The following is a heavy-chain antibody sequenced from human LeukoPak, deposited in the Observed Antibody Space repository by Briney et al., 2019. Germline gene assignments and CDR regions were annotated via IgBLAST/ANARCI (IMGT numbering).Heavy chain of an antibody. D-gene: IGHD2-2*01. CDR2: ISGSGGST. CDR1: GFTFSSYA. J-gene: IGHJ6*02. Sequence: GGSLRLSCAASGFTFSSYAMSWVRQAPGKGLEWVSAISGSGGSTYYADSVKGRFTISRDNSKNTLYLQMNSLRAEDTAVYYCAKSHSPLGYCSSTSCSGTYGMDVWGQGTTVTVSS. CDR3: AKSHSPLGYCSSTSCSGTYGMDV. V-gene: IGHV3-23*01.